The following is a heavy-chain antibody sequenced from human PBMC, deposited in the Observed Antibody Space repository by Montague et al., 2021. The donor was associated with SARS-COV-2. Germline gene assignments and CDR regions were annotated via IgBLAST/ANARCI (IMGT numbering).Heavy chain of an antibody. J-gene: IGHJ4*02. CDR2: IWYDGSNK. D-gene: IGHD2-15*01. V-gene: IGHV3-33*01. Sequence: SLRLSCAASGFSFSQYGMHWVRQAPGKGLEWVAFIWYDGSNKDYAASVKGRFTISRDNSKNTLFLQMNSLRADDTGFYYCAGAPFDIGGAYWGQGTLVTVSS. CDR3: AGAPFDIGGAY. CDR1: GFSFSQYG.